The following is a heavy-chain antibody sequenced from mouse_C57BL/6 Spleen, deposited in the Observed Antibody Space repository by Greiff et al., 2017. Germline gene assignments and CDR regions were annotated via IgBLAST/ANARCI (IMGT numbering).Heavy chain of an antibody. CDR2: INPNYGTT. J-gene: IGHJ4*01. CDR1: GYSFTDYN. Sequence: EVQLKESGPELVKPGASVKISCKASGYSFTDYNMNWVKQSNGKSLEWIGVINPNYGTTSYNQKFKGKATLTVDQSSSTAYMQLNSLTSEDSAVYYCARGEYSNYGYDAMDYWGQGTSVTVSS. V-gene: IGHV1-39*01. CDR3: ARGEYSNYGYDAMDY. D-gene: IGHD2-5*01.